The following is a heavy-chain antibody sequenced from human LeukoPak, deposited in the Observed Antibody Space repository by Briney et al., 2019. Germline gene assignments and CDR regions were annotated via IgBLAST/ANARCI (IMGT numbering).Heavy chain of an antibody. V-gene: IGHV4-4*07. CDR1: GGSTSNYY. J-gene: IGHJ4*02. CDR2: IYTGGTT. CDR3: ARDSSSTSYNLDY. Sequence: SETLSLTCTVSGGSTSNYYCNWIRQPVGKGLEWIGRIYTGGTTNDNPSLKSRVTMSVDTSKNQFSLKLSSVTAADTAVYYCARDSSSTSYNLDYWGQGILVTVSS. D-gene: IGHD1-1*01.